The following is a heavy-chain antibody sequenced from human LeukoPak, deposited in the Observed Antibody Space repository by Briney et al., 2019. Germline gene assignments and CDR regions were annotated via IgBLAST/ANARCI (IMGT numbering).Heavy chain of an antibody. CDR3: ARHYYDSSGYSEDAFDI. J-gene: IGHJ3*02. CDR2: IYYSGST. CDR1: GGSISSYY. Sequence: SETLSLTCTVSGGSISSYYWSWIRQPPGKGLEWIGYIYYSGSTNYSPSLKSRVTISVDTSRNQFSLKLSSVTAADTAVYYCARHYYDSSGYSEDAFDIWGQGTMVTVSS. D-gene: IGHD3-22*01. V-gene: IGHV4-59*08.